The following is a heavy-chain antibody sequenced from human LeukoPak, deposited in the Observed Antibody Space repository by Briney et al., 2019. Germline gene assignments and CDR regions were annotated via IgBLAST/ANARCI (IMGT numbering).Heavy chain of an antibody. J-gene: IGHJ3*02. D-gene: IGHD1-14*01. Sequence: SETLSLTCAIYGGSFSGYYWSWIRQPPGKGLEWIGEINHSGSTNYNPSLKSRVTISVDTSKNQFSLKLSSVTAADTAVYYCAGGGAITPNAFNTWAKGQWSPSLQ. CDR2: INHSGST. CDR1: GGSFSGYY. V-gene: IGHV4-34*01. CDR3: AGGGAITPNAFNT.